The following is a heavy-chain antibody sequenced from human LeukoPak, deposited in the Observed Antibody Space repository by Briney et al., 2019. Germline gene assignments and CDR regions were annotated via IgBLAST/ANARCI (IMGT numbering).Heavy chain of an antibody. J-gene: IGHJ4*02. Sequence: ASVKVSCKASGGTFSSYAISWVRQAPGKGLEWMGGFDPEDGETIYAQKFQGRVTMTEDTSTDTAYMELSSLRSEDTAVYYCATGQAVAGTFDYWGQGTLVTVSS. CDR1: GGTFSSYA. CDR2: FDPEDGET. CDR3: ATGQAVAGTFDY. V-gene: IGHV1-24*01. D-gene: IGHD6-19*01.